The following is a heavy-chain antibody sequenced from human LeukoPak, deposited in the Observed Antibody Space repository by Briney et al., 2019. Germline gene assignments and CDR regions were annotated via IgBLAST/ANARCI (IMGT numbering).Heavy chain of an antibody. CDR2: ISSSGSTI. D-gene: IGHD6-13*01. CDR3: ARDLQQLGDPWYFDL. Sequence: EGSLRLSCAASGFTFSDYYMSWIRQAPGKGLEWVSYISSSGSTIYYADSVKGRFTISRDNAKNSLYLQMNSLRAEDTAVYYCARDLQQLGDPWYFDLWGRGTLVTVSS. V-gene: IGHV3-11*01. J-gene: IGHJ2*01. CDR1: GFTFSDYY.